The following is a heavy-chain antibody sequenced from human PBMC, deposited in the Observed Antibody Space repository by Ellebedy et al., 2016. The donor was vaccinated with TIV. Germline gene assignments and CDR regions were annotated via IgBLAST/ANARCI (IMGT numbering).Heavy chain of an antibody. D-gene: IGHD6-19*01. CDR2: LNHSGST. J-gene: IGHJ4*02. V-gene: IGHV4-34*01. CDR3: ARAFQYSSGWAFDY. CDR1: GWSFSGYY. Sequence: MPSETLSLTCAVYGWSFSGYYWSWIRQPPGKGLEWIGELNHSGSTSYNPSLKSRVSISVDTPKKQFSLKLSSVNAADTAVYYCARAFQYSSGWAFDYWGQGTLVTVSS.